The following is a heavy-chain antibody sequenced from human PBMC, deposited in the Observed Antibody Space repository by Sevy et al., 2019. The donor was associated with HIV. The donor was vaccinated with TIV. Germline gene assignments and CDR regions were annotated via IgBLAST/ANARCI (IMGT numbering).Heavy chain of an antibody. V-gene: IGHV6-1*01. D-gene: IGHD5-12*01. J-gene: IGHJ3*02. CDR1: GDSVSSNSAA. CDR3: ARVTDPYSGSPQGAFDI. Sequence: SQTLSLTCAISGDSVSSNSAAWNWIRQSPSRGLEWLGRTYYRSKWYNDYAISVKSRITINPETSKNQFPLQLNSVTPEDTAVYYCARVTDPYSGSPQGAFDIWGQGTMVTVSS. CDR2: TYYRSKWYN.